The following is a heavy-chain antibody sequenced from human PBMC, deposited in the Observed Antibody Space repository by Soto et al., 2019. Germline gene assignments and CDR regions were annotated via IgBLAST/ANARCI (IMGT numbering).Heavy chain of an antibody. J-gene: IGHJ6*02. CDR1: GGSISSYY. Sequence: PSETLSLTCTVSGGSISSYYWGWIRQPPGKGLEWIGYIYYSGSTNYNPSLKSRVTISVDTSKNQFSLKLSSVTAADTAVYYCARNTGTYLGYYYGMDVWGQGTTVTVSS. V-gene: IGHV4-59*01. CDR2: IYYSGST. CDR3: ARNTGTYLGYYYGMDV. D-gene: IGHD1-7*01.